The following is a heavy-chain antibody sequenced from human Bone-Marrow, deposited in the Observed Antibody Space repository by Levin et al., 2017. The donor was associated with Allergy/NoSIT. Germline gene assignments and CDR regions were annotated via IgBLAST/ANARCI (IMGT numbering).Heavy chain of an antibody. CDR2: IFSNDEK. Sequence: SGPTLVKPTETLTLTCTVSGFSLSNARMGVSWIRQPPGKALEWLAHIFSNDEKSYSTSLKSRLTISKDTSKSQVVLTMTNMDPVDTATYYCARTECSSTSCPLVDYWGQGTLVTVSS. CDR1: GFSLSNARMG. CDR3: ARTECSSTSCPLVDY. D-gene: IGHD2-2*01. J-gene: IGHJ4*02. V-gene: IGHV2-26*01.